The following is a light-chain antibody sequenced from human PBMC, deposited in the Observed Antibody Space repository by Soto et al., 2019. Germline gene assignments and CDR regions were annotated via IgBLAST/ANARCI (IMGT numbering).Light chain of an antibody. CDR2: LGS. CDR1: QSLLHSNGYNY. CDR3: IHAQQPPPGLP. Sequence: DIVMTQSPLSLPVTPGEPASISCRSSQSLLHSNGYNYLDWYLQKPGQSPQLLIYLGSNRASGVPDRFSGSGSDTDFTLKISRVEAEDFVVYYCIHAQQPPPGLPFAGGPKVDIK. V-gene: IGKV2-28*01. J-gene: IGKJ4*01.